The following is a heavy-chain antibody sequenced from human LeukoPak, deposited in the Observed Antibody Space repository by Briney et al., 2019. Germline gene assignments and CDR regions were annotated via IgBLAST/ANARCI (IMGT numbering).Heavy chain of an antibody. D-gene: IGHD6-13*01. CDR2: IWYDGSDK. CDR3: ARAQLPYSSSPNWFDP. J-gene: IGHJ5*02. V-gene: IGHV3-33*01. Sequence: PGRSLRLSCAASGFTFSSYGMHWVRQAPGKGLEWVAVIWYDGSDKYYADSVKGRFTISRDNSKNTLYLQMNSLRAEDTAVYYCARAQLPYSSSPNWFDPWGQGTLVTVSS. CDR1: GFTFSSYG.